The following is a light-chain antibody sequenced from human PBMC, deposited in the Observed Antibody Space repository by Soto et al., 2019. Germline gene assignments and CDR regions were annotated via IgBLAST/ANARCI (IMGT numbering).Light chain of an antibody. J-gene: IGKJ1*01. CDR3: QQYNSYS. CDR2: HAS. V-gene: IGKV1-9*01. Sequence: DIQLTQSPSFLSASVGDRVTITCRASQGVANYFAWYQQKPGKAPKVLIYHASNLQSGVPSRFSGSGSGTEFTLTISSLQPDDFATYYCQQYNSYSFGQGTKVDIK. CDR1: QGVANY.